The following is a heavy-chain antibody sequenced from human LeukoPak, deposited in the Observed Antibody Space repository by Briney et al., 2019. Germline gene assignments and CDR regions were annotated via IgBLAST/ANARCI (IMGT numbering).Heavy chain of an antibody. Sequence: PGGSLRLSCAAPGFTFSTYGMNWVRQAPGKGLEWVSYISHTSDAIYYPDSVKGRFTISRDNAKNSLYLQMNSLRDEDTAVYYCARASPSGYDYWGQGTLVTVSS. V-gene: IGHV3-48*02. CDR1: GFTFSTYG. CDR3: ARASPSGYDY. J-gene: IGHJ4*02. D-gene: IGHD3-22*01. CDR2: ISHTSDAI.